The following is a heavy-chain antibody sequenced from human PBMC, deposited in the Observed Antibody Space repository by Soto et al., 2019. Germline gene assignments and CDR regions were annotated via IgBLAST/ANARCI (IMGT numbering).Heavy chain of an antibody. CDR3: ARIWAAGPSDYYYGMDV. V-gene: IGHV1-69*13. D-gene: IGHD6-13*01. Sequence: GASVKVSCKASGGTFSSYAISWVRQAPGQGLEWMGGIIPIFGTANYAQKFQGRVTITADESTSTAYMELSSLRSEDTAVYYCARIWAAGPSDYYYGMDVWGQGTTVTV. J-gene: IGHJ6*02. CDR2: IIPIFGTA. CDR1: GGTFSSYA.